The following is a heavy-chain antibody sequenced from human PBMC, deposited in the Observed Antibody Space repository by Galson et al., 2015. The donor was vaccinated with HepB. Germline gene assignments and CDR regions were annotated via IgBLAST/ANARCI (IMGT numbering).Heavy chain of an antibody. J-gene: IGHJ4*02. CDR3: TTLDRGYSGYGFDY. Sequence: SLRLSCAASGFTFSNAWMSWVRQAPGKGLEWVGRIKSKTDGGTTDYAAPVKGRFTISRDDSKNTLYLQMNSLKTEDTAVYCCTTLDRGYSGYGFDYWGQGTLVTVSS. D-gene: IGHD5-12*01. CDR1: GFTFSNAW. V-gene: IGHV3-15*01. CDR2: IKSKTDGGTT.